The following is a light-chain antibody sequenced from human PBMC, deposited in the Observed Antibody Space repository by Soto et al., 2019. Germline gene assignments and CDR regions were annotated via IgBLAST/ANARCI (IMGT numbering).Light chain of an antibody. CDR3: QQYNSYPWT. J-gene: IGKJ1*01. CDR1: QGISSY. CDR2: DAS. Sequence: AMRMTQSPSSFSASTGDRVTITCRASQGISSYLAWYQQKPGKAPKLLIYDASSLESGVPSRFSGSGSGTEFTLTISSLQPDDFATYYCQQYNSYPWTFGQGTKVDIK. V-gene: IGKV1-8*01.